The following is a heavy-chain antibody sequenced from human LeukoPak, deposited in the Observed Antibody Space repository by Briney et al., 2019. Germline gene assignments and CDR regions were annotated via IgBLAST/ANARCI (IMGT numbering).Heavy chain of an antibody. J-gene: IGHJ3*02. Sequence: GGSLRLSCAASGFTFSGYAMNWVRQAPGKGLEWVSLIFASGSTTKYADSVKGRFTISRDNSKNTLYLQMNSLRAEDTAVYYCARDALGIAVAFDIWGQGTMVTVSS. V-gene: IGHV3-23*05. CDR1: GFTFSGYA. CDR3: ARDALGIAVAFDI. CDR2: IFASGSTT. D-gene: IGHD6-19*01.